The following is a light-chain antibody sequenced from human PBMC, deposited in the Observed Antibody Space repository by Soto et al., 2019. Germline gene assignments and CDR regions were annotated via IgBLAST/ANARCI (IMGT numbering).Light chain of an antibody. CDR3: QQYNNWPRIT. J-gene: IGKJ5*01. CDR1: QSVSSN. Sequence: EIVVTQSPSTLSFCPWEIATLSCRASQSVSSNLAWYQQKPGQAPRLLIYGASTRATGIPARFSGSGSGTEFTLTISSLQSEDFAVYYCQQYNNWPRITFGQGTRLEIK. V-gene: IGKV3D-15*01. CDR2: GAS.